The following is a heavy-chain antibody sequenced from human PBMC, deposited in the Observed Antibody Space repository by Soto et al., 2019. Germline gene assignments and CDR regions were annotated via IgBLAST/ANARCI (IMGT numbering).Heavy chain of an antibody. CDR3: ARSKAYSKKIPYYYYGMDV. J-gene: IGHJ6*02. CDR2: IWYDGSNK. CDR1: GFTFSSYG. Sequence: GGSLRLSCAASGFTFSSYGMHWVRQAPGKGLEWVAVIWYDGSNKYYADSVKGRFTISRDNSKNTLYLQMNSLRAEDTAVYYCARSKAYSKKIPYYYYGMDVWGQGTTVTVSS. V-gene: IGHV3-33*01. D-gene: IGHD4-4*01.